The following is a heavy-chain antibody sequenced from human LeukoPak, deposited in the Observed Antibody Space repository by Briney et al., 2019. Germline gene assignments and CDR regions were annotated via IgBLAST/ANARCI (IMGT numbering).Heavy chain of an antibody. D-gene: IGHD4-17*01. CDR2: INHSGST. CDR1: GGSFSGYY. J-gene: IGHJ4*02. V-gene: IGHV4-34*01. Sequence: SETLSLTCAVYGGSFSGYYWSWIRQPPGKGLEWIGEINHSGSTNYNPSLKSRVTISVDTSKNQFSLKLSPVTAADTAVYYCARGGIYGDYYFDYWGQGTLVTVSS. CDR3: ARGGIYGDYYFDY.